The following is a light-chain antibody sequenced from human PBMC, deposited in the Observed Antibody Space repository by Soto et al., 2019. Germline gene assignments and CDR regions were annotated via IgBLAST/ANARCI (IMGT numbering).Light chain of an antibody. CDR1: QGISTY. CDR2: AAS. V-gene: IGKV1-39*01. J-gene: IGKJ1*01. CDR3: QQGFTTPWT. Sequence: DIQMTQSPPSLSASVGDRLTITCRASQGISTYLNWYGQKPGKAPELLIYAASSLQSGVPSRFSGSGSATDVTLTIGSLQPEDSATYYCQQGFTTPWTFGQGTKVEIK.